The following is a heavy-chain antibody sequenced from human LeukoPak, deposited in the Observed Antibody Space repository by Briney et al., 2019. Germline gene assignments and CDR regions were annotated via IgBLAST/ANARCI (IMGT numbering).Heavy chain of an antibody. V-gene: IGHV3-74*01. Sequence: GGSLRLSCAASGFTFSSYWMHWVRQAPGKGLVWVSHINTDGSSTNYADSVMGRFTISRDNAKNTVYLQMNSLRAEDTAVYYCSRDKALWYWGQGTLVTVSS. CDR2: INTDGSST. CDR1: GFTFSSYW. J-gene: IGHJ4*02. CDR3: SRDKALWY.